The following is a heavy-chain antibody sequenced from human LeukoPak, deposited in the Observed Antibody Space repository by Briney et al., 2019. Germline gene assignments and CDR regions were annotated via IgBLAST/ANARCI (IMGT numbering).Heavy chain of an antibody. Sequence: GASVKVSCKASGGTFSSYAISWVRQAPGQGLEWMGRIIPILGIANYAQKFQGRVTITADKSTSTAYMELSSLRSEDTAVYYCARDREMATIPGGDYWGQGTLVTVSS. V-gene: IGHV1-69*04. J-gene: IGHJ4*02. CDR2: IIPILGIA. CDR1: GGTFSSYA. D-gene: IGHD5-12*01. CDR3: ARDREMATIPGGDY.